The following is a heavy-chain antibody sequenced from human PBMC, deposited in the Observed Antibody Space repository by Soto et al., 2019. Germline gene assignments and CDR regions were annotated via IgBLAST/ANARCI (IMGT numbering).Heavy chain of an antibody. Sequence: GEPLKISCKGSGYSFTSYWIGWVRQMPGKGLEWMGIIYPGDSDTRYSPSFQGQVTISADKSISTAYLQWSSLKASDTAMYYCARRGIAAREYYYYYGMDVWGQGTTVTVSS. CDR3: ARRGIAAREYYYYYGMDV. D-gene: IGHD6-6*01. V-gene: IGHV5-51*01. J-gene: IGHJ6*02. CDR1: GYSFTSYW. CDR2: IYPGDSDT.